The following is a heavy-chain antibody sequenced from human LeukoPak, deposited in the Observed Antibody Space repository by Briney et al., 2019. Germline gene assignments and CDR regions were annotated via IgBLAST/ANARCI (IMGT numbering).Heavy chain of an antibody. D-gene: IGHD1-1*01. Sequence: GGSLRLSCTASGFTFSSYSLNWVRQAPGKGLEWVSSVSTGSNYIYYADSVKGRFTIPRDNAKNSLYLQMNSLRAEDTAVYYCARSNWNDGDYWGQGTLVTVSS. CDR2: VSTGSNYI. CDR1: GFTFSSYS. V-gene: IGHV3-21*01. J-gene: IGHJ4*02. CDR3: ARSNWNDGDY.